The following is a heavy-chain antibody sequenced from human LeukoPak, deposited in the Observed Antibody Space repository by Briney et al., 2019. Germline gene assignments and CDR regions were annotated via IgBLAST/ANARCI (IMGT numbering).Heavy chain of an antibody. V-gene: IGHV3-33*08. CDR2: IWYDGSNK. J-gene: IGHJ4*02. CDR1: GVTFSSYG. CDR3: ARRAPKYYFDY. Sequence: GGSLRLSCAASGVTFSSYGMHWVRQAPGKGLEWVAVIWYDGSNKYYADSVEGRFTISRDNSKNTLYLQMNSLRVEDTAVYYCARRAPKYYFDYWGQGTLVTVSS.